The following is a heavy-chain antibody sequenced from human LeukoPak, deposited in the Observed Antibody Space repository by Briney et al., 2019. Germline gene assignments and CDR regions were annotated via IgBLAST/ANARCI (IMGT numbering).Heavy chain of an antibody. V-gene: IGHV1-69*06. D-gene: IGHD3-10*01. Sequence: SVKVSCKASGGTFSSYAISWVRQAPGQGLEWMGGIIPIFGTANYAQKFQGRVTITADKSTSTAYMELSSLRSEDTAVYYCARGRYGSGSIAFNYYYMDVWGKGTTVTISS. CDR1: GGTFSSYA. J-gene: IGHJ6*03. CDR2: IIPIFGTA. CDR3: ARGRYGSGSIAFNYYYMDV.